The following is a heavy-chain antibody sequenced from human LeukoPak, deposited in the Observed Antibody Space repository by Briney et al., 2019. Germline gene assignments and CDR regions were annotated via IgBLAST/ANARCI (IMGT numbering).Heavy chain of an antibody. V-gene: IGHV4-59*01. Sequence: SEALSLTCTDSGGSISSYFWSWIRHPLGGGLEWSGYVYYSGSTNYNPSLKSRVTISVDTSKNQFSLKLNSVTAADTAVYYCARMYSGTSYYFDYWGQGTLVTVSS. J-gene: IGHJ4*02. CDR3: ARMYSGTSYYFDY. CDR2: VYYSGST. D-gene: IGHD1-26*01. CDR1: GGSISSYF.